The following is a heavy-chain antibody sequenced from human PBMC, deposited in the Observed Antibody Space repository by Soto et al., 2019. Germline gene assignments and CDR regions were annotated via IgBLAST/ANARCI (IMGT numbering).Heavy chain of an antibody. CDR2: ISYDGSNK. J-gene: IGHJ5*02. Sequence: GGSLRLSCAASGFTFRSYAMHWVRQAPGKGLEWVAVISYDGSNKYYADSVKGRFTISRDNSKNTLYLQMNSLRAEDTAVYYCARDPCESYCPNWFDPWGQGTLVTVSS. V-gene: IGHV3-30-3*01. D-gene: IGHD1-26*01. CDR1: GFTFRSYA. CDR3: ARDPCESYCPNWFDP.